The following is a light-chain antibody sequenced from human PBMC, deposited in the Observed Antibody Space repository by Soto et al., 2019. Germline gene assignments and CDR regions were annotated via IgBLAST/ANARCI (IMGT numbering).Light chain of an antibody. CDR2: WAS. Sequence: DIVMTQSPDSLTVSLGERATINCKSSKSVLYSSNNKNYLAWYQQKPGQPPKLLIYWASTRESGVPDRFSGSGSGTDFTPTISSLQAEDVAVYYCQQYYSSPLTFGGGTKVEIK. CDR1: KSVLYSSNNKNY. J-gene: IGKJ4*01. CDR3: QQYYSSPLT. V-gene: IGKV4-1*01.